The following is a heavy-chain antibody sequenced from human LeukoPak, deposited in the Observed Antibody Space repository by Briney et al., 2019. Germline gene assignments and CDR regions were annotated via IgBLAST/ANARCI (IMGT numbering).Heavy chain of an antibody. Sequence: ASVKVSCKASGYTFTSYSMHWVRQAPGQGLEWMGIINPSGGRISYAQKFQGRVTMTRDTSTSTVYMELSSLRSEDTAVYYCARHSDFWSAPDSWGQGTLVIVSS. J-gene: IGHJ5*01. CDR3: ARHSDFWSAPDS. V-gene: IGHV1-46*01. CDR2: INPSGGRI. CDR1: GYTFTSYS. D-gene: IGHD3-3*01.